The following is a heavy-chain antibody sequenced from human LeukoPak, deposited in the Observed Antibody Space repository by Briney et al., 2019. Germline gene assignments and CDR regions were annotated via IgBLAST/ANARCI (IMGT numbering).Heavy chain of an antibody. J-gene: IGHJ4*02. D-gene: IGHD3-10*01. CDR2: ISSGSSYI. V-gene: IGHV3-21*01. Sequence: GGSLRPSCAASGFTFSTYSMKWVRQPPGRGLEWVSSISSGSSYIYYADSVKGRFTISRDNAKNSLYLQMNSLRAEDTAVYYCARQSGSHPDPLDYWGLGTLVTVSS. CDR1: GFTFSTYS. CDR3: ARQSGSHPDPLDY.